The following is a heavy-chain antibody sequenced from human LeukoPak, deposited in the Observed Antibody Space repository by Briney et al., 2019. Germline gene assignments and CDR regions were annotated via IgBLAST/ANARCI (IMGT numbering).Heavy chain of an antibody. CDR3: ARAGFALAPHRGTPFDY. CDR2: IYYSGST. V-gene: IGHV4-59*01. Sequence: PSETLSLTCAVSGGSISSYYWSWIRQPPGKGLEWIGYIYYSGSTNYNPSLKSRVTISVDTSKNQFSLQLSSVTAADTAVYYCARAGFALAPHRGTPFDYWGQGTLVTVSS. J-gene: IGHJ4*02. CDR1: GGSISSYY. D-gene: IGHD6-6*01.